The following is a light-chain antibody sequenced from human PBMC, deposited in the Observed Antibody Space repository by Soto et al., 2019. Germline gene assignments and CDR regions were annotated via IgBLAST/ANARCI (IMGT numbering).Light chain of an antibody. V-gene: IGKV1-39*01. CDR3: QQTSIRWT. CDR2: SAS. J-gene: IGKJ1*01. CDR1: QDIATY. Sequence: DIQMTQSPSSLSASVGDRIIITCRASQDIATYLNWYQQTPGKAPKLLIYSASTLQVGVPSRFSGSGSGTHFTLTITSLQPEDLGSYYCQQTSIRWTFDQGTKVEI.